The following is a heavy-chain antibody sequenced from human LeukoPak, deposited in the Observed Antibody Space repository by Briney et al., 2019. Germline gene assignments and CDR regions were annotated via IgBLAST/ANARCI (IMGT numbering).Heavy chain of an antibody. Sequence: GVSLRLSCAASGFTFSSYAMSWVRQAPGKGLEWVSAISGSGGSTHYADSVKGRFTISRDNSKNTLYLQMNSLRAEDTAVYYCAKATQYRPFDYWGQGTLVTVSS. V-gene: IGHV3-23*01. CDR1: GFTFSSYA. CDR2: ISGSGGST. CDR3: AKATQYRPFDY. D-gene: IGHD5-18*01. J-gene: IGHJ4*02.